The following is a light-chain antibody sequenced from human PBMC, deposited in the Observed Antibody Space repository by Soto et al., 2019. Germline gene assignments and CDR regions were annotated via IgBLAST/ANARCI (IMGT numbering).Light chain of an antibody. CDR2: GAS. J-gene: IGKJ4*01. CDR3: QQYDRWPVT. V-gene: IGKV3-15*01. CDR1: QSVTTN. Sequence: EVVMTQSPATLSVSPGERVTFSCRASQSVTTNFAWYQHKPGQSPRLLISGASTGASGIPPRFSGSGSGNEFTLTIDRLQSADFAVYYCQQYDRWPVTFGGGTKVEIK.